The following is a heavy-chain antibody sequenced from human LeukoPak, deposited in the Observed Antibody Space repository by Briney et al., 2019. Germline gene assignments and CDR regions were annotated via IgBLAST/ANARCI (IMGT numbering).Heavy chain of an antibody. J-gene: IGHJ4*02. V-gene: IGHV3-21*01. CDR1: GFTFDKYF. D-gene: IGHD5-24*01. CDR2: ISGTSTYI. Sequence: GGSLRLSCATSGFTFDKYFIHWVRQAPGKGLDWVSSISGTSTYIDYADSVKGRFTISRDDAKNSLYLQMNSLRVEDTAVYYCVRDHQLRDPGCWGQGTLVTVSS. CDR3: VRDHQLRDPGC.